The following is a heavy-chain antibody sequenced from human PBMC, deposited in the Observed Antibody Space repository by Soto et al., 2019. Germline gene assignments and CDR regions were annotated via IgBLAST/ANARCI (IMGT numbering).Heavy chain of an antibody. Sequence: PGGSLRLSCAASGFTFSSYSMNWVRQAPGKGLEWVSSISSGSSYIYYADSVKGRFTISRDNAKNSLYLQMNSLRAEDTAVYYCARDLVPGGMDVWGQGTTVTVSS. V-gene: IGHV3-21*01. D-gene: IGHD2-2*01. CDR1: GFTFSSYS. CDR3: ARDLVPGGMDV. CDR2: ISSGSSYI. J-gene: IGHJ6*02.